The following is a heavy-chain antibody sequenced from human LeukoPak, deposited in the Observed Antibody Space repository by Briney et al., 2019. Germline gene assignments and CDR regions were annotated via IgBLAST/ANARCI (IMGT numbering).Heavy chain of an antibody. J-gene: IGHJ4*02. CDR3: ARGRYSSSWKDY. CDR1: GFTYSSYA. V-gene: IGHV3-33*01. CDR2: IGSDGNKK. D-gene: IGHD6-13*01. Sequence: GGSLRLSCAASGFTYSSYAMHWVRQAPGKGLEWMAIIGSDGNKKYYADSVKGRFSISRDNSNNTLYLQMNSLGVEDTAVYYCARGRYSSSWKDYWGQGTLVTVSS.